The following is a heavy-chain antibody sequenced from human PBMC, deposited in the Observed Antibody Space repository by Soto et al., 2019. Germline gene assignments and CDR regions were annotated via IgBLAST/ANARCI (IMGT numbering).Heavy chain of an antibody. Sequence: ASVKVSCKASGYTFTSYYMHWVRQAPGQGLEWMGIINPSGGSTSYAQKFQGRVTMTRDTSTSTAYMELSSLRSEDTAVYYCAASPSLRYYDILTGYPTPPNYGMDVWGQGTTVTVSS. CDR1: GYTFTSYY. V-gene: IGHV1-46*01. CDR2: INPSGGST. D-gene: IGHD3-9*01. J-gene: IGHJ6*02. CDR3: AASPSLRYYDILTGYPTPPNYGMDV.